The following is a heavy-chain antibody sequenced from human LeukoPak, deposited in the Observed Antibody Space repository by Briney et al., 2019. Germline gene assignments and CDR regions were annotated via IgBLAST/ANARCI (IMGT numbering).Heavy chain of an antibody. D-gene: IGHD2-2*01. CDR1: GFTFSSYS. J-gene: IGHJ3*02. CDR3: ARPIVVLPSESHAFDI. V-gene: IGHV3-21*01. Sequence: GGSLRLSCAASGFTFSSYSMDWVRQAPGKGLEWVSSISSSSTYIYYADSVKGRFTISRDNAKNTQYLQMNSLRAEDTAVYYCARPIVVLPSESHAFDIWGQGTMITVSS. CDR2: ISSSSTYI.